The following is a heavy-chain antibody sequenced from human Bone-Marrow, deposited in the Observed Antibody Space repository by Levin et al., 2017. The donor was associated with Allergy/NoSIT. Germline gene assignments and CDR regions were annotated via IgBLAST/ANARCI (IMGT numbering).Heavy chain of an antibody. CDR3: VRGGNLSLVRAVNRVVFDI. CDR2: INPNSGDT. J-gene: IGHJ3*02. Sequence: ASVKVSCKASGYTFTGNFIHWKRQAPGQGPEWMGWINPNSGDTDYAQKFQGRVTMTTDTSISTAYMELSGLRFAATAVYYCVRGGNLSLVRAVNRVVFDIWGQGTMVTVSS. D-gene: IGHD3-10*01. CDR1: GYTFTGNF. V-gene: IGHV1-2*02.